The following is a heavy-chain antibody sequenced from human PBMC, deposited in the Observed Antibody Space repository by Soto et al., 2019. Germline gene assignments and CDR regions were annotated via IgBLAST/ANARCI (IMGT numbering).Heavy chain of an antibody. CDR1: GYTFASYG. CDR2: INPYNGNT. D-gene: IGHD2-15*01. J-gene: IGHJ4*02. CDR3: ARSGNSDY. Sequence: QVQLVQSGAEVKKPGASVKVSCKASGYTFASYGINWVRQAPGQGLEWLGWINPYNGNTDSAQKLQGRVTMTTDTSMSTAYMEMRSLRSDDTAVYYCARSGNSDYWGQGTLVTVSS. V-gene: IGHV1-18*01.